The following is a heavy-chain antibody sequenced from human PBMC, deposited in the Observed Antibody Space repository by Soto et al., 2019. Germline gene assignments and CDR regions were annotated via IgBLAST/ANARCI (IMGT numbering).Heavy chain of an antibody. V-gene: IGHV3-49*05. D-gene: IGHD3-16*02. CDR2: IRSKAYGGTT. Sequence: EVQLVESGGGLVKPGRSLRLSCTASGFTFGDYAMSWFRQAPGKGLEWVGFIRSKAYGGTTEYAASVKGRFTISRDDSKSIAYLQMNSLKTEDTAVYYCTRGRKITFGGVIGLFDYWGQGTLVTVSS. CDR3: TRGRKITFGGVIGLFDY. CDR1: GFTFGDYA. J-gene: IGHJ4*02.